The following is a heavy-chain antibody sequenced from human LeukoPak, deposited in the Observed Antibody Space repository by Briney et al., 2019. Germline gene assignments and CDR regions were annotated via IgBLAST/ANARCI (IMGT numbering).Heavy chain of an antibody. Sequence: SETLSLTCAVYGGSFSGYYWSWIRQPPGKGLEWIGEINHSGSTNYNPSLKSRVTISVDTSKNQFSLKLSSVTAADTAVYYCARGGYYYLDVWGKGTTVTVSS. CDR3: ARGGYYYLDV. J-gene: IGHJ6*03. CDR1: GGSFSGYY. CDR2: INHSGST. V-gene: IGHV4-34*01.